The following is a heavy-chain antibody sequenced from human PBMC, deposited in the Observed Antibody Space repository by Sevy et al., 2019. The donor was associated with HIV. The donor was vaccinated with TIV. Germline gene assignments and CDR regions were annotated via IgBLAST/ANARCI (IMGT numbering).Heavy chain of an antibody. D-gene: IGHD2-2*01. Sequence: SETLSLTCAVSGYSISSGYYWGWIRQPPGKGLEWIGSIYHSGSTYYNPSLRNRVTISVDTSKNQFSLKLSSVTAADTAVYYCARRSLPQVPLTIGFDYWGQGTLVTVSS. CDR1: GYSISSGYY. CDR3: ARRSLPQVPLTIGFDY. V-gene: IGHV4-38-2*01. J-gene: IGHJ4*02. CDR2: IYHSGST.